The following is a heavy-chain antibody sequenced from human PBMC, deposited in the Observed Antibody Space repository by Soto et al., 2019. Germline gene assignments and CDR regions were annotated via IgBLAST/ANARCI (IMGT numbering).Heavy chain of an antibody. V-gene: IGHV1-18*01. CDR2: ISAYNGNT. D-gene: IGHD2-15*01. CDR1: GYTFTSYG. J-gene: IGHJ4*02. Sequence: ASVKVSCKASGYTFTSYGISWVRQAPGQGLEWMGWISAYNGNTNYAQELQGRVTMTTDTSTSTAYMELRSLRSDDTAVYYCARDLGYCSGVSCSRRDYWGQGTLVTVSS. CDR3: ARDLGYCSGVSCSRRDY.